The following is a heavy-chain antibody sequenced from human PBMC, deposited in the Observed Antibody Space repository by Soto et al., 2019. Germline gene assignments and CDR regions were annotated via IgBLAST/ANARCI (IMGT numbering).Heavy chain of an antibody. CDR1: GYSFTDYH. Sequence: VASVKVSCKASGYSFTDYHIHWVRQAPGQGLEWLGRINPKSGGTSTAQKFQGWVTMTRDRSISTVYMELTRLRSDDTAVYFCARGHSTDCSNGVCSFFYYYGMDVWGQGTTVTVSS. J-gene: IGHJ6*02. CDR3: ARGHSTDCSNGVCSFFYYYGMDV. D-gene: IGHD2-8*01. V-gene: IGHV1-2*04. CDR2: INPKSGGT.